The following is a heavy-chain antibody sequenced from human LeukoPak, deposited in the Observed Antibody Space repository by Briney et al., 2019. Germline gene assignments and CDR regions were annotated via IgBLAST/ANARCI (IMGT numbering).Heavy chain of an antibody. V-gene: IGHV3-23*01. CDR2: ISGSGGST. J-gene: IGHJ5*02. CDR3: ARVRVNDYGDSRWFDP. Sequence: GGSLRLSCAASGFTFSSYDMSWVRQAPGKGLEWVSAISGSGGSTYYADSVQGRFTISRDNSKNTLDLQMNSLRAEDTAVYYCARVRVNDYGDSRWFDPWGQGTLVTVCS. CDR1: GFTFSSYD. D-gene: IGHD4-17*01.